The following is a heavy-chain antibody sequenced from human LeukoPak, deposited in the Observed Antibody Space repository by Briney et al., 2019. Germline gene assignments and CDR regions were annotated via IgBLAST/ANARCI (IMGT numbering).Heavy chain of an antibody. D-gene: IGHD2-2*01. CDR3: ARGCSSTSCHSLFDY. V-gene: IGHV1-2*06. CDR2: INPNSGGT. J-gene: IGHJ4*02. Sequence: ASVKVSCKASGYTLTGYYMHWVRQAPGQGLEWMGRINPNSGGTNYAQKLQGRVTMTRDTSISTAYMELSRLRSDDTAVYYCARGCSSTSCHSLFDYWGQGTLVTVSS. CDR1: GYTLTGYY.